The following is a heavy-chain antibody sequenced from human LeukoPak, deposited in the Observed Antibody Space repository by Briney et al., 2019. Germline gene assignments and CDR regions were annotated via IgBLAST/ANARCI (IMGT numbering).Heavy chain of an antibody. CDR3: ARDMMGYDFWSGYYANYYGMDV. CDR2: IYSGGST. J-gene: IGHJ6*02. Sequence: GGSLRLSCAASGFTVSSNYMSWVRQAPGKGLEWVSVIYSGGSTYYADSVKGRFTISRDNSKNTLYPQMNSLGAEDTAVYYCARDMMGYDFWSGYYANYYGMDVWGQGTTVTVSS. D-gene: IGHD3-3*01. V-gene: IGHV3-66*01. CDR1: GFTVSSNY.